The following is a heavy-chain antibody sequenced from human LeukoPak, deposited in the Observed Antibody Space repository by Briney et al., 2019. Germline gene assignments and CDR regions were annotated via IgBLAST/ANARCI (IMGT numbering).Heavy chain of an antibody. CDR1: GDSIRNYY. CDR2: VYHSGNT. J-gene: IGHJ5*01. Sequence: SETLSLTCTVSGDSIRNYYWNWIRQPPGKGLEWIGYVYHSGNTNYNPSLKSRLTMSIDTSTNQFSLKLSSVTTADTAVYYCARATYGSGSYYVVNFDSWGQGNLVTVSS. D-gene: IGHD3-10*01. V-gene: IGHV4-59*01. CDR3: ARATYGSGSYYVVNFDS.